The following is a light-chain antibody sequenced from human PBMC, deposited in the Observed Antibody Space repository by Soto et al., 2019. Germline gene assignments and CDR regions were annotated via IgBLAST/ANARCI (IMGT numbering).Light chain of an antibody. CDR1: QSVSCRL. CDR2: CAS. CDR3: QQYGSSPPY. V-gene: IGKV3-20*01. Sequence: TQSRDPLSLSPGERSTLSCRPSQSVSCRLFGWYQEKPGQAPRLLVYCASSRATGIPDRFSGSGSGTDFTLTISRLEPEDFAVYYCQQYGSSPPYFGPGTKVDIK. J-gene: IGKJ3*01.